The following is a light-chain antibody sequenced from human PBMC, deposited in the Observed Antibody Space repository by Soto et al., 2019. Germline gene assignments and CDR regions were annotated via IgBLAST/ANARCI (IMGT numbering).Light chain of an antibody. J-gene: IGLJ2*01. CDR3: QSYDSSLSGSVV. Sequence: QSVLTQPPSVSGAPGQRVTISCTGSSSNIGAGYDVHWYQQLPGTAPKVLIYANSHRPPGVPDRFSGSQSGTSASLAITGLQAEDEADYYCQSYDSSLSGSVVFGGGTKLTVL. V-gene: IGLV1-40*01. CDR1: SSNIGAGYD. CDR2: ANS.